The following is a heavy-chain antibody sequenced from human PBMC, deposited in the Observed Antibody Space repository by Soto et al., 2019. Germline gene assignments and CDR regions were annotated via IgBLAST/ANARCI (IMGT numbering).Heavy chain of an antibody. V-gene: IGHV1-69*01. J-gene: IGHJ5*02. Sequence: QVQLVQSGAEVKKPGSSVKVSCKASGGTFSSYAISWVRQAPGQGLEWMGGIIPIFGTANYAQKFQGRVTITADESTSTAYMELSSLRSEDTAVYYCVRDQSGAVAVTEWFDPWGQGTLVTVSS. D-gene: IGHD6-19*01. CDR2: IIPIFGTA. CDR3: VRDQSGAVAVTEWFDP. CDR1: GGTFSSYA.